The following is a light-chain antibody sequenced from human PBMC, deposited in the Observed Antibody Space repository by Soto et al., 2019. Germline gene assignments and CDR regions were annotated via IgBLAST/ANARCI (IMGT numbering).Light chain of an antibody. CDR2: DVS. V-gene: IGLV2-14*01. CDR1: SSDVGGYNY. CDR3: SSYTSSSTSHVV. Sequence: QSALTQPASVSGSPGQSITISCTGTSSDVGGYNYVSWYQQRPGKAPKLMIDDVSNRPSGVSNRFSGSKSGNTASLTISGLQAEDEADYYCSSYTSSSTSHVVFGGGTKVTVL. J-gene: IGLJ2*01.